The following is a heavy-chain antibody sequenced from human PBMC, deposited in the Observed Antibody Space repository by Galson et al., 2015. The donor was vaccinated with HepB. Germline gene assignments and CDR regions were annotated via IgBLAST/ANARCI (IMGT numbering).Heavy chain of an antibody. D-gene: IGHD3-3*01. CDR2: ISSSSSYI. CDR3: ARDHFPSIDFWSGYLPLDY. CDR1: GFTFSSYS. V-gene: IGHV3-21*01. J-gene: IGHJ4*02. Sequence: SLRLSCAASGFTFSSYSMNWVRQAPGKGLEWVSSISSSSSYIYYADSVKGRFTISRDNAKNSLYLQMNSLRAEDTAVYYCARDHFPSIDFWSGYLPLDYWGQGTLVTVSS.